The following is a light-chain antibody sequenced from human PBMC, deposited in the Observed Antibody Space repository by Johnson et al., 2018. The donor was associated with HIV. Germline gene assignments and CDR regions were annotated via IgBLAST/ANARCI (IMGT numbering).Light chain of an antibody. J-gene: IGLJ1*01. V-gene: IGLV1-51*01. CDR1: SSNIGNNY. CDR2: DNN. Sequence: HSVLTQPPSVSAAPGQKVTISCSGSSSNIGNNYVSWYQQLPGTAPKLLIYDNNKRPSGIPDRFSGSKSGTSATLGITGLQTGDEADYYCGTWNSSLSGGPYVFGTGTKVT. CDR3: GTWNSSLSGGPYV.